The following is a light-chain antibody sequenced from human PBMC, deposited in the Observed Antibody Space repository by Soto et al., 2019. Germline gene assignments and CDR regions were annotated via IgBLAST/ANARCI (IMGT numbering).Light chain of an antibody. J-gene: IGKJ1*01. CDR1: QSVSSSF. Sequence: EIVLTQSPGTLCLSPGGRATLSCRASQSVSSSFLAWYQKKTGQAPRLLIYGASSRDTGIPDRFSGSGSGTDFTLPISRLEPEDFAVYYCQQYNNKPWTFGQGTKVDIK. V-gene: IGKV3-20*01. CDR2: GAS. CDR3: QQYNNKPWT.